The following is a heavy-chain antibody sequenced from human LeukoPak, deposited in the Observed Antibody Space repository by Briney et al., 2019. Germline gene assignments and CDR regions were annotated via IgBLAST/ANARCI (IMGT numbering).Heavy chain of an antibody. D-gene: IGHD4-17*01. CDR3: ARFKYGDYLNCFDP. CDR1: GFSLSTSGMC. CDR2: LDWDDNK. J-gene: IGHJ5*02. Sequence: ESGPTLANPPQTLTLTCTFSGFSLSTSGMCVSWIRQPPGKALEWLALLDWDDNKYYSTSLKTRLTISKDTSKNQVVLTMTNMDPVDTATYYCARFKYGDYLNCFDPWGQGTLVTVSS. V-gene: IGHV2-70*01.